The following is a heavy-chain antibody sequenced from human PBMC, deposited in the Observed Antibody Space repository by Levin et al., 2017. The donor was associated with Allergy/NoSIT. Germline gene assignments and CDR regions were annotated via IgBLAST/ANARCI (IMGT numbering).Heavy chain of an antibody. D-gene: IGHD3-10*01. CDR1: GGSFSGYY. CDR3: ARGRGYGSGSYFNYHYGMDV. Sequence: SQTLSLTCAVYGGSFSGYYWYWIRQPPGKGLEWIGEINQSGSTNYNPSLKSRVTISVDTSKNQFSLNLSSVTAADTAVYYCARGRGYGSGSYFNYHYGMDVWGQGTTVTVSS. J-gene: IGHJ6*02. V-gene: IGHV4-34*01. CDR2: INQSGST.